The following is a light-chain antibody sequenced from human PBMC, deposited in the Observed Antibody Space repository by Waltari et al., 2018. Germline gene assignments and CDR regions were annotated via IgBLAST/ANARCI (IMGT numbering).Light chain of an antibody. V-gene: IGKV1-33*01. J-gene: IGKJ3*01. Sequence: DLQMTQSPSSLSASVGDRVPITFQPSQDISHYLNWYQQRTGQAPKLLIHDASKLETGVPSRFSGSQSGTQFTLTISSLQPEDIATYYCQRYDNLPMFAFGPGTKVDIK. CDR3: QRYDNLPMFA. CDR2: DAS. CDR1: QDISHY.